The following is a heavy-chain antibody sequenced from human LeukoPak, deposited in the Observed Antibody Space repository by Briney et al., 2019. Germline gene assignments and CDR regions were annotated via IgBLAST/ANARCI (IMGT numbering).Heavy chain of an antibody. D-gene: IGHD3-10*01. CDR1: GFTFSDYY. V-gene: IGHV3-49*03. CDR2: IRTKAYGGTT. Sequence: PGGSLRLSCAASGFTFSDYYMSWIRQAPGKGLEWVGFIRTKAYGGTTEYAASVKGRFTISRDDSKSIAYLQMNSLKTEDTAVYYCTRDGSDSGSYFSDAFDIWGQGTMVTVSS. J-gene: IGHJ3*02. CDR3: TRDGSDSGSYFSDAFDI.